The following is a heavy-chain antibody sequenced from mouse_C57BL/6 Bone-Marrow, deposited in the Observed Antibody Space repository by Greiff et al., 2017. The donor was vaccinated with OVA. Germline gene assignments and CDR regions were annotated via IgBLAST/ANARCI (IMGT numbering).Heavy chain of an antibody. D-gene: IGHD2-10*02. CDR2: ISNGGGST. CDR3: ASSPYDYDGMDY. Sequence: EVKLMESGGGLVQPGGSLKLSCAASGFTFSDYYMYWVRQTPEKRLEWVAYISNGGGSTYYPDTVKGRFPISRDNAKNTLYLQMSRLKSKDTAMYYCASSPYDYDGMDYWGQGTSVTVSS. V-gene: IGHV5-12*01. J-gene: IGHJ4*01. CDR1: GFTFSDYY.